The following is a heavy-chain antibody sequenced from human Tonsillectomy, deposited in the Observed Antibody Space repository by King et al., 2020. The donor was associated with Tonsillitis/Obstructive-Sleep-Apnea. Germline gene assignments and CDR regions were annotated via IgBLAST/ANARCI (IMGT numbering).Heavy chain of an antibody. CDR3: ARGVLEWLSPDRIIYYYYMDV. V-gene: IGHV4-31*01. CDR1: GGSISSGGYY. D-gene: IGHD3-3*01. J-gene: IGHJ6*03. CDR2: IYYSGST. Sequence: QLQESGPGLVKPSQTLSLTCTVSGGSISSGGYYWSWIRQHPGKGLEWIGYIYYSGSTYYNPSLKSLVTISVETSKNPFSLKLGSVTAADTAVYYCARGVLEWLSPDRIIYYYYMDVWGKGTTVTVSS.